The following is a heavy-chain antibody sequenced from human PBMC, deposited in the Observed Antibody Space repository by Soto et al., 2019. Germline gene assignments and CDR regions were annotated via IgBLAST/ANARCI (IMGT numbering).Heavy chain of an antibody. V-gene: IGHV3-23*01. CDR3: EKFARHRLEYWNLDF. D-gene: IGHD1-1*01. Sequence: EVQLLESGGGLVQPGGSLRLSCAASGFTFSAYAMGWVRQAPGKGLEWVSTIHGGGGATHYADSVKGRFTISRDDSKNTLYAQMNSLRAEYTAVYYCEKFARHRLEYWNLDFWGRGTLVTVSS. CDR1: GFTFSAYA. J-gene: IGHJ2*01. CDR2: IHGGGGAT.